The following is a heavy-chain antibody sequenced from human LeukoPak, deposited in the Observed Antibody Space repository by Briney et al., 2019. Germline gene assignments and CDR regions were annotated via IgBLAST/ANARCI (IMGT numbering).Heavy chain of an antibody. CDR3: ARSPSGYYYDSSGYYYFFDY. D-gene: IGHD3-22*01. CDR1: GYTFTGYY. J-gene: IGHJ4*02. Sequence: ASVKVSCKASGYTFTGYYMHWVRQAPGQGLEWMGWINPNSGGTNYAQKFQGRVTMTRDTSISTAYMELSRLRSDDTAVYYCARSPSGYYYDSSGYYYFFDYWGQGTLVTVSS. V-gene: IGHV1-2*02. CDR2: INPNSGGT.